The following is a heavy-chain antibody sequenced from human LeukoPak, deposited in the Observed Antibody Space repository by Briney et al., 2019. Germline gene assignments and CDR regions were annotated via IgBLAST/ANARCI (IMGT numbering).Heavy chain of an antibody. CDR3: ARDLAYSRLDY. CDR1: GLAFSNSW. V-gene: IGHV3-7*01. Sequence: GGSLRLSCAVSGLAFSNSWMDWVRQAPGKGLEWVASINPDGNKKYSADSVKGRFTISRDNAENSLYLQMNSLRVEDTAFYYCARDLAYSRLDYWGQGMLVTVSS. J-gene: IGHJ4*02. CDR2: INPDGNKK. D-gene: IGHD5-18*01.